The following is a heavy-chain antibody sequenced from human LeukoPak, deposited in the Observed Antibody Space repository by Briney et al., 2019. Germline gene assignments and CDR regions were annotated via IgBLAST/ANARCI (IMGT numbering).Heavy chain of an antibody. Sequence: GGSLRLSCAASGFTFSSYSMNWVRQAPGKGLEWVSSISSSSSYIYYADSVKGRFTTSRDNAKNSLYLQMNSLRAEDTAVYYCARDRGRAAGVFDLWGRGTLVTVSS. J-gene: IGHJ2*01. CDR1: GFTFSSYS. CDR3: ARDRGRAAGVFDL. CDR2: ISSSSSYI. D-gene: IGHD3-10*01. V-gene: IGHV3-21*01.